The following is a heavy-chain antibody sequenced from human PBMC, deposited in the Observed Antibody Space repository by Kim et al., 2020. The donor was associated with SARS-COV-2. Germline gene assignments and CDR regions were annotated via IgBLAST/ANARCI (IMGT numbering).Heavy chain of an antibody. V-gene: IGHV3-30*04. CDR2: VSNDGSET. CDR3: AKDWAYSADE. J-gene: IGHJ1*01. D-gene: IGHD5-12*01. CDR1: GGIFSTYG. Sequence: GGSLRLSCAASGGIFSTYGIQWLRQSPGKGLEWVAGVSNDGSETYYADSVKGRFTTSKDNSRNTASLQMDRLRTEDTAMYYCAKDWAYSADEWGQGSLVT.